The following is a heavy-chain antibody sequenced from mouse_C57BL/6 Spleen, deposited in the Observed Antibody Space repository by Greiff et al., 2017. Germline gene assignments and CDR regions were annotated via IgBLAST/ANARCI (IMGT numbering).Heavy chain of an antibody. V-gene: IGHV7-3*01. CDR3: ARSRHSARAMDY. D-gene: IGHD6-1*01. CDR2: IRNKANGYTT. Sequence: EVKLVESGGGLVQPGGSLSLSCAASGFTFTDYYMSWVRQPPGKALEWLGFIRNKANGYTTEYSASVKGRFTISRDNSQSILYLQMNALRAEDSATYYCARSRHSARAMDYWGQGTSVTGSS. CDR1: GFTFTDYY. J-gene: IGHJ4*01.